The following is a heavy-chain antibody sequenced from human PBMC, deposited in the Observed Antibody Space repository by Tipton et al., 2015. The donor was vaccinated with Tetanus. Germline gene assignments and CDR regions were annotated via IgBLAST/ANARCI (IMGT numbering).Heavy chain of an antibody. J-gene: IGHJ4*02. V-gene: IGHV3-30*09. Sequence: SLRLSCAASGFTFSSYAMHWVRQAPGKGLEWVAVISYDGSNKYYADSVKGRFAISRDNSKNTLYLQMNSLRAEDTAVYYCASGHYDILTGYLARPTDYWGQGTLVTVSS. CDR3: ASGHYDILTGYLARPTDY. CDR2: ISYDGSNK. CDR1: GFTFSSYA. D-gene: IGHD3-9*01.